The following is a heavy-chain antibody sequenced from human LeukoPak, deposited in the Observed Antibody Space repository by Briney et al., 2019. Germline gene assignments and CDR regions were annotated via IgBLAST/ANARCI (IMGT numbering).Heavy chain of an antibody. V-gene: IGHV3-7*03. D-gene: IGHD3-22*01. J-gene: IGHJ5*02. CDR3: ARASDYYDSSGYLT. Sequence: PGGSLRLSCAASGSTFSSYCMNWARQAPGKGLEWVASINHNGNVNYYVDSVKGRFTISRDNAKNSLYLQMNSLRAEDTAVYYCARASDYYDSSGYLTWGQGTLVTVSS. CDR1: GSTFSSYC. CDR2: INHNGNVN.